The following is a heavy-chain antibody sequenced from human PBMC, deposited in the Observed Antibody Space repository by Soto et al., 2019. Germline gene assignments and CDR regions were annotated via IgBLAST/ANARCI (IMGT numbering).Heavy chain of an antibody. J-gene: IGHJ5*02. V-gene: IGHV4-59*01. CDR3: ASSYLWFGGGWFDP. CDR2: IYYSGST. D-gene: IGHD3-10*01. Sequence: SETLSLTCTVSGGSISSYYWSWIRQPPGKGLEWIGYIYYSGSTNYNPSLKSRVTISVDTSKNQFSLKLSSVTAADTAVYYCASSYLWFGGGWFDPWGQGTLVTVSS. CDR1: GGSISSYY.